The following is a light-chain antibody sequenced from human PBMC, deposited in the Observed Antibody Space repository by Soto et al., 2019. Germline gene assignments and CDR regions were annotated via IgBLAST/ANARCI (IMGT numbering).Light chain of an antibody. V-gene: IGKV1-5*01. J-gene: IGKJ2*01. Sequence: DIQMTQSPSTLSASVGDRVTITCRASQSISSWLAWYQQKPGKAPKLLIYDASSLERGVPSRFSGSVSGTEFTLTISSLQPDDFATYYGQQYNSYSYTFGQGTKLEIK. CDR1: QSISSW. CDR2: DAS. CDR3: QQYNSYSYT.